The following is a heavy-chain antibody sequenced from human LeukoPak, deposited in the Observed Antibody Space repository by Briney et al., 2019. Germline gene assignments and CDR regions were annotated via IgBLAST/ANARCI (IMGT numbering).Heavy chain of an antibody. J-gene: IGHJ3*02. CDR2: IYYSGST. D-gene: IGHD3-3*01. V-gene: IGHV4-39*07. CDR1: GGSISSSSYY. CDR3: AFWSGYHDAFDI. Sequence: SETLSLTCTVSGGSISSSSYYWGWIRQPPGKGLEWIGSIYYSGSTYYNPSLKSRVTISVDTSKNQFSLKLSSVTAADTAVYYCAFWSGYHDAFDIWGQGTMVTVSS.